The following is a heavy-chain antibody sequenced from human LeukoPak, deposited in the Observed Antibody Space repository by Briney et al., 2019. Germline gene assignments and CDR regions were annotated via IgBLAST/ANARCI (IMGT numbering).Heavy chain of an antibody. CDR1: GGSISSYY. V-gene: IGHV4-34*01. D-gene: IGHD2-2*01. CDR3: ARGRGYCSSTSCPPPGY. Sequence: PSETLSLTCTVSGGSISSYYWSWIRQPPGKGLEWIGEINHSGSTNYNPSLKSRATISVDTSKNQFSLKLSSVTAADTAVYYCARGRGYCSSTSCPPPGYWGQGTLVTVSS. J-gene: IGHJ4*02. CDR2: INHSGST.